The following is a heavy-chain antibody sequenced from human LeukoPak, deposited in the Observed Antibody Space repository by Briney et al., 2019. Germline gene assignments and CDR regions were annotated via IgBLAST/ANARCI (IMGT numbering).Heavy chain of an antibody. J-gene: IGHJ2*01. D-gene: IGHD2-2*01. CDR1: GFTFSSYG. V-gene: IGHV3-30*03. CDR2: ISYDGSNK. CDR3: ARRAHCSSTSCANWYFDL. Sequence: DPGRSLRLSCAASGFTFSSYGMHWVRQAPGKGLEWVAVISYDGSNKYYADSVKGRFTISRDNSKNTLYLQMNSLRAEDTAVYYCARRAHCSSTSCANWYFDLWGRGTLVTVSS.